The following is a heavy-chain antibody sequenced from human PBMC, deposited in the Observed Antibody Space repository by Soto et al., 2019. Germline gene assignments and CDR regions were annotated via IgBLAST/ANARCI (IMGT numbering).Heavy chain of an antibody. CDR1: GYTFTSYG. CDR2: ISAYNGNT. D-gene: IGHD3-3*01. Sequence: GASVKVSCKASGYTFTSYGISWVRQAPGQGLEWMGWISAYNGNTNYAQKLQGRVAMTTDTSTSTAYMELRSLRSDDTAVYYCARVGYDFGSGYYTHYYYYMDVWGKGTTVTVSS. V-gene: IGHV1-18*01. CDR3: ARVGYDFGSGYYTHYYYYMDV. J-gene: IGHJ6*03.